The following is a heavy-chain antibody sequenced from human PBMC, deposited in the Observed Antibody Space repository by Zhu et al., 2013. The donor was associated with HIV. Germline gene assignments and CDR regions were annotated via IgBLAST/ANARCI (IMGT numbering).Heavy chain of an antibody. V-gene: IGHV1-3*01. CDR1: GYTFTSYA. Sequence: QVQLVQSGAEVKKPGASVKVSCKASGYTFTSYAMHWVRQAPGQRLEWMGWINAGNGNTKYSQKFQGRVTITRDTSASTAYMELSSLRSEDTAVYYCARDCGSYYCVVGFDYWGQGTLVTVSS. J-gene: IGHJ4*02. D-gene: IGHD1-26*01. CDR3: ARDCGSYYCVVGFDY. CDR2: INAGNGNT.